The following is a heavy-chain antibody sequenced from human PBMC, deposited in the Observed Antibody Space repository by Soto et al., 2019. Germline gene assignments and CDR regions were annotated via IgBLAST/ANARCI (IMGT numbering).Heavy chain of an antibody. V-gene: IGHV4-4*07. CDR1: DGSMNSYY. D-gene: IGHD5-12*01. J-gene: IGHJ5*02. CDR3: ASSGYSGYFA. Sequence: SETLSLTCIVSDGSMNSYYWSWIRQPAGKGLEWIGRISGSGSTNYNPSLKSRVTMSVDTSKGQFSLNLRSVTAADTAVYYCASSGYSGYFAWGQGTLVTVSS. CDR2: ISGSGST.